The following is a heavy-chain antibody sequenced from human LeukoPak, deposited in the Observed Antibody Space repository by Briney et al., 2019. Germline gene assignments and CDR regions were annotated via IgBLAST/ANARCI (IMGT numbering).Heavy chain of an antibody. Sequence: ASVKVSCKASGYTFTSYAMNWVRQAPGQGLEWMGWINTNTGNPTYAQGFTGWFVFSLDTSVSTAYLQISSLKAEDTAVYYCARDNSPAATVVTAPWGQGTLVTVSS. CDR3: ARDNSPAATVVTAP. CDR2: INTNTGNP. V-gene: IGHV7-4-1*02. D-gene: IGHD4-23*01. CDR1: GYTFTSYA. J-gene: IGHJ5*02.